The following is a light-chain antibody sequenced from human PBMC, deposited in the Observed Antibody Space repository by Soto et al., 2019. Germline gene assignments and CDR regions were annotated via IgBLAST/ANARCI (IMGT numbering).Light chain of an antibody. CDR1: SSDVGGYNY. V-gene: IGLV2-14*01. J-gene: IGLJ2*01. Sequence: QSVLTQPASVSGSPGQSITISCTGTSSDVGGYNYVSWYQQHPGKAPKLMIYEVSSRPSGVSNRFSGSKSGNTASLTISGLQAEDEADYYCSSYTSSITRLFGGGTKLTVL. CDR3: SSYTSSITRL. CDR2: EVS.